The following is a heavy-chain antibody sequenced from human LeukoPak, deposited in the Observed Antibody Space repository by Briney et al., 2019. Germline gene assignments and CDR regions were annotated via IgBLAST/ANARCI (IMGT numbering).Heavy chain of an antibody. D-gene: IGHD4-17*01. V-gene: IGHV3-30-3*01. Sequence: PGGSLRLSCAASGFTFSSYAMHWVRQAPGKGLEWVAVISYDGSNKYYADSVKGRFTISRDNAKNSLYLQMNSLRAEDTAVYYCASLPFKTTVSYWGQGTLVTVSS. CDR3: ASLPFKTTVSY. CDR2: ISYDGSNK. J-gene: IGHJ4*02. CDR1: GFTFSSYA.